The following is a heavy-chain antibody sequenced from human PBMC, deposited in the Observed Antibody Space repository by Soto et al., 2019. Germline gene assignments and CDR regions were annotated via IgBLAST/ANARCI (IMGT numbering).Heavy chain of an antibody. V-gene: IGHV3-11*01. CDR3: ARWNYLVRGPGLDV. CDR2: VSGSGSSV. CDR1: GFTFNNYY. J-gene: IGHJ6*04. Sequence: QVQLVESGGGLVKPGGSLRLSCAASGFTFNNYYLAWIRRAPGKGLEWVSYVSGSGSSVFYTDSLKGRFTMSRDNAKRSVYLQMNSLTVEDTAVDYCARWNYLVRGPGLDVWGKGTTVTVSS. D-gene: IGHD1-7*01.